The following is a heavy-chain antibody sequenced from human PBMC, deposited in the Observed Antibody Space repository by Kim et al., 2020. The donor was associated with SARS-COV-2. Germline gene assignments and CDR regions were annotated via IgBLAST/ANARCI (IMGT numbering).Heavy chain of an antibody. CDR1: GYTFTSYA. J-gene: IGHJ6*02. D-gene: IGHD3-10*01. CDR2: INTNTGNP. CDR3: ARDVYYYGSGSYTYYCDSVDV. V-gene: IGHV7-4-1*02. Sequence: ASVKVSCKASGYTFTSYAMNWVRQAPGQGLEWMGWINTNTGNPTYAQGFTGRFVFSLDTSVSTAYQQISSLKAEDAAVYYGARDVYYYGSGSYTYYCDSVDVWGQVTTVTVS.